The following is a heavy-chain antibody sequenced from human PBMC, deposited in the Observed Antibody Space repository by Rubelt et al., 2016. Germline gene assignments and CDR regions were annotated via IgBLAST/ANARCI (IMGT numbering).Heavy chain of an antibody. Sequence: QLQLQESGPGLVKPSETLSLTCTVSGGSISSSSYYWGWIRQPPGKGLEWIGSIYYSGRTYYNPSLKGRVTISVDTSKNQFSLKLSSVTAADTAVYYCARGTTVTSADWFDPWGQGTLVTVSS. CDR2: IYYSGRT. J-gene: IGHJ5*02. CDR3: ARGTTVTSADWFDP. CDR1: GGSISSSSYY. V-gene: IGHV4-39*07. D-gene: IGHD4-17*01.